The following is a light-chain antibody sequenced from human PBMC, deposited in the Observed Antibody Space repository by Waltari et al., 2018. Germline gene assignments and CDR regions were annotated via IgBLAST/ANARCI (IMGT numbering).Light chain of an antibody. J-gene: IGKJ4*01. CDR2: DAS. Sequence: EIVLTQSPATLSLSPGERATLSCRASQSVSSNLAWYQHKPGQAPRLLICDASTRATGIPARFSGSGSRTDFTLTISSLEPEDFAVYYCQQRSNWPLTFGGGTKVEIK. V-gene: IGKV3-11*01. CDR3: QQRSNWPLT. CDR1: QSVSSN.